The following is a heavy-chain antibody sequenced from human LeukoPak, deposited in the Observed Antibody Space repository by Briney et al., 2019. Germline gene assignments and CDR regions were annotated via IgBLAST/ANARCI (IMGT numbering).Heavy chain of an antibody. CDR2: ISAYNGNT. CDR3: ARVKKGGYSSGWILVDP. V-gene: IGHV1-18*01. J-gene: IGHJ5*02. Sequence: GASVKVSCKASGYTFTSYGISWVRQAPGQWLEWMGWISAYNGNTNYAQKLQGRVTMTTDTSTSTAYMELRSLRSDDTAVYYCARVKKGGYSSGWILVDPWGQGTLVTVSS. D-gene: IGHD6-19*01. CDR1: GYTFTSYG.